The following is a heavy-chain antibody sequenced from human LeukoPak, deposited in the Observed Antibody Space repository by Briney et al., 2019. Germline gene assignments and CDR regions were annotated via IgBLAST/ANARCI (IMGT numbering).Heavy chain of an antibody. CDR2: IYSGGST. J-gene: IGHJ6*02. V-gene: IGHV3-53*01. CDR3: ARDGMGATINYYYYYGMDV. CDR1: GFTVSSNY. Sequence: GGSLRLSCAASGFTVSSNYMSWVRQAPGKGLEGVSVIYSGGSTYYADSVKGRFTISRDNSKNTLYLQMNSLRAEDTAVYYCARDGMGATINYYYYYGMDVWGQGTTVTVSS. D-gene: IGHD5-12*01.